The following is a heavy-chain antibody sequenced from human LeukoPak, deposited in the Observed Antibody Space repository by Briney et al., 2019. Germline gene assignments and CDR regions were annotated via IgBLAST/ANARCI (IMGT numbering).Heavy chain of an antibody. CDR3: TSDSSGWYRKFDY. CDR2: IRSKTYGGTT. Sequence: PGLSLTLSCTASVFMFHDYAMIWFHQAPGRGLEGVGFIRSKTYGGTTEYAASVKGRFTISRDDSMSIAYLQMNSLRTEDTAVYYCTSDSSGWYRKFDYWAREPWSPSPQ. J-gene: IGHJ4*02. D-gene: IGHD6-19*01. CDR1: VFMFHDYA. V-gene: IGHV3-49*03.